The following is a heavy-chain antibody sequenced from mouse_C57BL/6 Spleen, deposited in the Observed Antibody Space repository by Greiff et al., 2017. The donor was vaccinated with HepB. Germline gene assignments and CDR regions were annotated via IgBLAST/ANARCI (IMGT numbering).Heavy chain of an antibody. Sequence: QVQLKQSGAELVKPGASVKISCKASGYAFSSYWMNWVKQRPGKGLEWIGQIYPGDGDTNYNGKFKGKATLTADKSSSTAYMQRSSLTSEDSAVYFCARDYDGAMDYWGQGTSVTVSS. CDR1: GYAFSSYW. CDR3: ARDYDGAMDY. CDR2: IYPGDGDT. D-gene: IGHD2-3*01. J-gene: IGHJ4*01. V-gene: IGHV1-80*01.